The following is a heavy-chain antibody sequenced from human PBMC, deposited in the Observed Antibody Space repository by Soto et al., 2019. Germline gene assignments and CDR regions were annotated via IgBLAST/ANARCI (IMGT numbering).Heavy chain of an antibody. CDR3: ATTKWGWLRLVFDY. Sequence: EVQLVESGGDLVQPGGSLRLSCAASGFTFSSNWMTWVRQAPGKGLEWVANVKQDGSETYYVDSVKGRFTISRDNAKNSLYLQMNSLRAEDTAVYYCATTKWGWLRLVFDYWGQGTLVTVSS. CDR2: VKQDGSET. CDR1: GFTFSSNW. J-gene: IGHJ4*02. V-gene: IGHV3-7*01. D-gene: IGHD5-12*01.